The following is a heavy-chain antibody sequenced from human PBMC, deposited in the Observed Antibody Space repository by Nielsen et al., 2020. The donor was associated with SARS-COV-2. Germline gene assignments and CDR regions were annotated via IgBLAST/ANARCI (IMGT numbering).Heavy chain of an antibody. CDR3: ARDRGGYPDY. CDR1: GFTFSDYY. J-gene: IGHJ4*02. D-gene: IGHD3-22*01. V-gene: IGHV3-11*04. Sequence: GESLKISCAASGFTFSDYYMSWIRQAPGKGLEWVSYISSSGSTIYYADSVKGRFTISRDNSKNTLYLQMNSLRAEDTAVYYCARDRGGYPDYWGQGTLVTVSS. CDR2: ISSSGSTI.